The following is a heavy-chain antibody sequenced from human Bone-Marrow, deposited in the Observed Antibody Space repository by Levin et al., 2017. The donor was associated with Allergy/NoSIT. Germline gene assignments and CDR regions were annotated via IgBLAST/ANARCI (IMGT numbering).Heavy chain of an antibody. D-gene: IGHD6-19*01. Sequence: PGGSLRLSCAASGFTFSSYGMHWVRQAPGKGLEWVAVISYDGSNKYYADSVKGRFTISRDNSKNTLYLQMNSLRAEDTAVYYCAREQWLVFYWGQGTLVTVSS. J-gene: IGHJ4*02. CDR2: ISYDGSNK. CDR1: GFTFSSYG. CDR3: AREQWLVFY. V-gene: IGHV3-30*03.